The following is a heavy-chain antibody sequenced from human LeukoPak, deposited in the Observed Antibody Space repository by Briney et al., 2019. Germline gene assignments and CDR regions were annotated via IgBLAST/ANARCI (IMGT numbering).Heavy chain of an antibody. CDR1: GGSISSSYYY. D-gene: IGHD5-24*01. CDR3: ASQMATINY. CDR2: IYYSGST. Sequence: SETLSLTCTVSGGSISSSYYYWGWIRQPPGKGLEWIGSIYYSGSTYYNPFLKSRATISVDTSKNQFSLILNSVTAADTAVYYCASQMATINYWGQGTLVTVSS. V-gene: IGHV4-39*01. J-gene: IGHJ4*02.